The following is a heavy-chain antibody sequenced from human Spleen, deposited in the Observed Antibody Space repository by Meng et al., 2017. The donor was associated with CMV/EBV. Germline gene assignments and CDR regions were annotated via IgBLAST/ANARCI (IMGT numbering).Heavy chain of an antibody. J-gene: IGHJ4*02. CDR1: GGSISGYY. Sequence: SETLSLTCTVSGGSISGYYWSWIRQPPGKGLEWIGYIYYSGSTNYNPSLKSRVTISVDTSKNQFSLKLSSVTAADTAVYYCARRHSETYAFWGQGTLVTVSS. CDR3: ARRHSETYAF. D-gene: IGHD1-26*01. CDR2: IYYSGST. V-gene: IGHV4-59*08.